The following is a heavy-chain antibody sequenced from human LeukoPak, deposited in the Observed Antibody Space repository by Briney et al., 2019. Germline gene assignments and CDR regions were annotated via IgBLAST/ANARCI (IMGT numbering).Heavy chain of an antibody. CDR2: MHNSGST. D-gene: IGHD4-17*01. Sequence: SETLSLTCTVSGGSITTSRYYWGWIRQPPGKGLEWIGTMHNSGSTNYNPSLKSRVTISVDTSKNQFSLKLSSVTAADTAVYYCARAATVTYNWFDPWGQGTLVTVSS. CDR1: GGSITTSRYY. J-gene: IGHJ5*02. CDR3: ARAATVTYNWFDP. V-gene: IGHV4-39*07.